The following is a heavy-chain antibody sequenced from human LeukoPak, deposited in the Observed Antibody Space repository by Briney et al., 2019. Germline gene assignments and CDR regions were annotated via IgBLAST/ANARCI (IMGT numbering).Heavy chain of an antibody. Sequence: GGSLRLSCAASGFTVSSNYMSWVRQAPGKGLEWVSVIYSGGSTYYADSVKGRFTISRDNSKNTLYLQMNSLRAEDTAVYYCAKGSDFYYYYYYMDVWGKGTTVTVSS. D-gene: IGHD3-10*01. J-gene: IGHJ6*03. V-gene: IGHV3-66*02. CDR3: AKGSDFYYYYYYMDV. CDR1: GFTVSSNY. CDR2: IYSGGST.